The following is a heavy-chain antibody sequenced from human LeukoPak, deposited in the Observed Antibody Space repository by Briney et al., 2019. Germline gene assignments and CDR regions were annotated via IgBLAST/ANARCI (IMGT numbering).Heavy chain of an antibody. CDR2: VSSNSYYI. Sequence: GGSLRLSCAASGFSFSAYVMDWVRQAPGKRLEWVSSVSSNSYYIYYADSVRGRFTISRDNAKNSVFLQMNSLRAEDTAVYYCARWLVGALKPGAFDVWGQGTMVTVSS. D-gene: IGHD6-19*01. V-gene: IGHV3-21*01. CDR3: ARWLVGALKPGAFDV. CDR1: GFSFSAYV. J-gene: IGHJ3*01.